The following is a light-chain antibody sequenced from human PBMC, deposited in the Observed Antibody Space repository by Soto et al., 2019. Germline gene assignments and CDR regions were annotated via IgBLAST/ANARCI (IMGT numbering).Light chain of an antibody. Sequence: QSVLTQPPSASGTPGQRVTISCSGSSSNIGSNTVNWYQQLPGTAPKLLSYSNNQRPSGVPDRFSGSKSGTSASLAISGLQSEDEADYDCAAWDDSLNVVVFGGGTKVTVL. J-gene: IGLJ2*01. V-gene: IGLV1-44*01. CDR1: SSNIGSNT. CDR2: SNN. CDR3: AAWDDSLNVVV.